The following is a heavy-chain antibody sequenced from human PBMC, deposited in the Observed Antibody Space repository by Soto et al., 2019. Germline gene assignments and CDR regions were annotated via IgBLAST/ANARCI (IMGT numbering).Heavy chain of an antibody. J-gene: IGHJ4*02. Sequence: GGSQRLSCVVSGFTFSSSPMSWVRRAPGKGLEWVSGINGGDDSKHYAESVRGRFTITRDNSKNTLLLQMNSLRAEDTAIYYCARDRYYDSSALFDYWGQGTLVTVSS. V-gene: IGHV3-23*01. CDR1: GFTFSSSP. D-gene: IGHD3-22*01. CDR2: INGGDDSK. CDR3: ARDRYYDSSALFDY.